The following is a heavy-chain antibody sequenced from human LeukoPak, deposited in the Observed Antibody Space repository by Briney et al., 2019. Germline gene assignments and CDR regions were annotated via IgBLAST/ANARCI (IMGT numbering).Heavy chain of an antibody. CDR3: AKEYTGTFSPFPSYFDN. D-gene: IGHD1-26*01. V-gene: IGHV3-23*01. Sequence: GGSLRLSCAASGFTFISYGMSWVRQAPGKGLEWVSAISGSAIYTYYADSVKGRFTISRDNSKNTLYLQMNSLRAEDTAIYYCAKEYTGTFSPFPSYFDNWGQGTLVTVSS. CDR1: GFTFISYG. J-gene: IGHJ4*02. CDR2: ISGSAIYT.